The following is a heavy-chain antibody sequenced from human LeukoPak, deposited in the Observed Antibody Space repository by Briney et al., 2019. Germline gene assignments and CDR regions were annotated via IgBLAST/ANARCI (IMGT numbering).Heavy chain of an antibody. J-gene: IGHJ6*03. CDR3: ARDPHPGYGDYYYYFYMDV. CDR2: INYSGST. CDR1: GFTFSDHY. V-gene: IGHV4-38-2*02. D-gene: IGHD4-17*01. Sequence: PGGSLRLSCAASGFTFSDHYIDWIRQPPGKGLEWIGSINYSGSTYYNPSLKSRVTISADTSKNQFSLKLTSVTAADTAVYYCARDPHPGYGDYYYYFYMDVWGTGTTVTVSS.